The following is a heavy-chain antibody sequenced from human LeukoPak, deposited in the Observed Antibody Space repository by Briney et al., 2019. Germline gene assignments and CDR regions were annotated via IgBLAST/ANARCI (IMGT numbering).Heavy chain of an antibody. Sequence: GGSLRLSCAASGFTVSSNYMSWVRQAPGKGLEWVSLIDSAGSAFYADSMKGRFTISRDNSRNTLYLQMNSLRAEDTAVYYCATGRIQLWYAYWGHGTQVTVSS. CDR3: ATGRIQLWYAY. D-gene: IGHD5-18*01. CDR2: IDSAGSA. CDR1: GFTVSSNY. J-gene: IGHJ4*01. V-gene: IGHV3-53*01.